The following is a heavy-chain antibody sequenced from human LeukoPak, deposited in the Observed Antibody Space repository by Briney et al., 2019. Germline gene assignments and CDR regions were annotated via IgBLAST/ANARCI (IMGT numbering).Heavy chain of an antibody. V-gene: IGHV3-13*01. D-gene: IGHD3-16*01. Sequence: PGGSPRLSCAASGFTFSSYDMHWVRQATGKGLEWVSAIGTAGDTYYPGSVKGRFTISRENAKNSLYLQMNSLRAGDTAVYYCARSFTSYYYYGMDVWGQGTTVTVSS. CDR2: IGTAGDT. CDR3: ARSFTSYYYYGMDV. CDR1: GFTFSSYD. J-gene: IGHJ6*02.